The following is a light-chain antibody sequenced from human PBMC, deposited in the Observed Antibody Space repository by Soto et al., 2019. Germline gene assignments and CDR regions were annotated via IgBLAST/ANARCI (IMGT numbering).Light chain of an antibody. CDR2: EVS. CDR3: CSYAGSNKYV. Sequence: QSVLTQPPSASGSPGPSVTISCTGSDVGYYNYVSWYQQHPGKAPNVVIYEVSKRPSGVPDRFSGSKSGNTASLNVSGLQAEDEADYYCCSYAGSNKYVFGTWTKLTVL. V-gene: IGLV2-8*01. CDR1: SDVGYYNY. J-gene: IGLJ1*01.